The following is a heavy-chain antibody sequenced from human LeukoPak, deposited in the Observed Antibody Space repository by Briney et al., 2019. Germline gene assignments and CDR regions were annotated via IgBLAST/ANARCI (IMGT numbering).Heavy chain of an antibody. J-gene: IGHJ1*01. CDR1: GYTLTELS. D-gene: IGHD2-21*02. V-gene: IGHV1-24*01. Sequence: ASVKVSCKVSGYTLTELSMHWVRQAPGKGLEWMGGFEPEDGETIYAQKFQGRVTMTGDTSTDTAYMELSSLRSEDTAVYYCATDLPCGGDCYSQYFQNWGQGTLVTVSS. CDR3: ATDLPCGGDCYSQYFQN. CDR2: FEPEDGET.